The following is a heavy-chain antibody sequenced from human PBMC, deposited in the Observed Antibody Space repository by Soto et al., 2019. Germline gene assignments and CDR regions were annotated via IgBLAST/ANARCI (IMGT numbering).Heavy chain of an antibody. CDR2: IIPIFGTA. Sequence: SVKVSCKASGGTFSSYAISWVRQAPGQGLEWMGGIIPIFGTANYAQKFQGRVTITADESTSTAYMELSSLRSEDTAVYYCAREAHYSSSSVGFDYWGQGTLVTVSS. CDR3: AREAHYSSSSVGFDY. J-gene: IGHJ4*02. D-gene: IGHD6-6*01. V-gene: IGHV1-69*13. CDR1: GGTFSSYA.